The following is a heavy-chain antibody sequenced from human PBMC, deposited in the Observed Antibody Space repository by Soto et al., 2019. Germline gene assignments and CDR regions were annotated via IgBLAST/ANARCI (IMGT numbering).Heavy chain of an antibody. J-gene: IGHJ4*02. CDR1: GGSISGSY. CDR3: AGSEPYFAY. CDR2: IYYSGST. V-gene: IGHV4-59*01. Sequence: QVQLQESGPGLVKPSGTLSLTCAVSGGSISGSYWTWIRQPPGKGLEWIGYIYYSGSTNYNPSLKGRVTKSGDTSKNQLSLKLTSGAAADTAVNYCAGSEPYFAYWGQGTLFTVSS. D-gene: IGHD3-10*01.